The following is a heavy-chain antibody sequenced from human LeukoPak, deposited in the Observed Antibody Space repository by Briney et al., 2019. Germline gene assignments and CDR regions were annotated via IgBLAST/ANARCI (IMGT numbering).Heavy chain of an antibody. V-gene: IGHV4-59*08. J-gene: IGHJ6*02. Sequence: ETLSLTCTVSGGSISSYYWSWIRQPPGKGLEWIGYIYYSGSTNYNPSLKSRVTISVDTSKNQFSLKLSSVTAADTAVYYCARTSTYYYDSRLGMDVWGQGTTVTVSS. CDR2: IYYSGST. D-gene: IGHD3-22*01. CDR1: GGSISSYY. CDR3: ARTSTYYYDSRLGMDV.